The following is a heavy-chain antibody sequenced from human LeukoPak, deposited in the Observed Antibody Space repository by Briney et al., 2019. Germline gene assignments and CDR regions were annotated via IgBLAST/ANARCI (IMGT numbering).Heavy chain of an antibody. V-gene: IGHV3-66*01. CDR3: ARAEMATTHFDY. CDR2: IYSGGNT. D-gene: IGHD5-24*01. CDR1: GFTVSSNY. Sequence: GGSLRLSCAASGFTVSSNYMIWVRQAPGKGLEWGSVIYSGGNTYYADSVKGRFTISRDNSKNTLYLQMNSLRAEDTAVYYCARAEMATTHFDYWGQGTLVTVSS. J-gene: IGHJ4*02.